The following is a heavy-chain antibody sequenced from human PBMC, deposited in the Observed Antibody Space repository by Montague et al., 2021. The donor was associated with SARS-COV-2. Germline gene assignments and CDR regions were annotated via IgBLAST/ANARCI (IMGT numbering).Heavy chain of an antibody. CDR2: IYNSDNT. D-gene: IGHD4-17*01. CDR3: ARAWRYGDYSGVHFAP. CDR1: GHSIWSSDW. V-gene: IGHV4-4*02. Sequence: SETLSLTCSVSGHSIWSSDWWTWVRQPPGKGLEWVGSIYNSDNTYYNPSLESRLTMSVDTSKNQFSLKLRSVTAADAAVYHCARAWRYGDYSGVHFAPWGQGTLVTVSS. J-gene: IGHJ5*02.